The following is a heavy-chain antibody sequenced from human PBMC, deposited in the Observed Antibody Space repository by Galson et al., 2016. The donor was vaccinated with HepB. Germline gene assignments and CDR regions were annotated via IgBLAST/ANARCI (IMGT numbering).Heavy chain of an antibody. J-gene: IGHJ4*02. CDR2: IIPIFDTA. V-gene: IGHV1-69*13. D-gene: IGHD5-18*01. Sequence: SVKVSCKASGDTFSNYAISWVRQAPGQGLEWMGGIIPIFDTAVYAQRFQGRVTITADESTSTAYMELSSLTSADTAVYYCARDGEAYNYGFDSWGQGTLVTVSS. CDR3: ARDGEAYNYGFDS. CDR1: GDTFSNYA.